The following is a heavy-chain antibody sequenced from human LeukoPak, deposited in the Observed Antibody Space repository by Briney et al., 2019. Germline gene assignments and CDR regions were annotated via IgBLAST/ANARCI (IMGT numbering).Heavy chain of an antibody. CDR2: IRQDGSEK. CDR1: GFIFSSYW. CDR3: ARDPIDY. Sequence: GGSLRLSCTATGFIFSSYWMTWVRQAPGKGLEWVANIRQDGSEKNFVDSVKGRFTISRDNAKNSLYLQMNTLTAEDTAVYYCARDPIDYWGQGTLVTVTS. V-gene: IGHV3-7*01. J-gene: IGHJ4*02.